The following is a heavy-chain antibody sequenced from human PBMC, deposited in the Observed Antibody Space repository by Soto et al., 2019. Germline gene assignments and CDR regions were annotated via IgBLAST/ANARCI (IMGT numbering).Heavy chain of an antibody. CDR2: IWYDGSNK. V-gene: IGHV3-33*01. Sequence: QVQLVESGGGVVQPGRSLRLSCAASGFTFSSYGMHWVRQAPGKGLEWVAVIWYDGSNKYYADSVKGRFTISRDNSKNTLYLQMNSLRAKDTAVYYCARDRYYDSSGHWYFDLWGRGTLVTVSS. J-gene: IGHJ2*01. CDR1: GFTFSSYG. CDR3: ARDRYYDSSGHWYFDL. D-gene: IGHD3-22*01.